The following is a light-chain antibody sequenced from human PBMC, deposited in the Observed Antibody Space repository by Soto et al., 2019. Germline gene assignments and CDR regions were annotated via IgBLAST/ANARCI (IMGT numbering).Light chain of an antibody. CDR1: RSNIGSNP. V-gene: IGLV1-44*01. Sequence: QSVLTQPPSASGTPGQSVTISCSGSRSNIGSNPVNWYQQLPGTAPKLLIYTNNQRPSGVPDRFSGSKSGTSTSLAISGLQSEDEADYYCASWDDRLGAVIFGGGTKVTVL. CDR3: ASWDDRLGAVI. J-gene: IGLJ2*01. CDR2: TNN.